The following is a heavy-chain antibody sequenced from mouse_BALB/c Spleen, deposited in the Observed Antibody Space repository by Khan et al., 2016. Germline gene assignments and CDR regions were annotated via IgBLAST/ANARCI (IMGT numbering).Heavy chain of an antibody. J-gene: IGHJ3*01. CDR2: IRSKSNNYAT. V-gene: IGHV10-1*02. D-gene: IGHD1-1*01. CDR1: GFTFNTYA. CDR3: VRHNTTAWFAY. Sequence: EVQLVESGGGLVQPKGSLKLSCAASGFTFNTYAMNWVRQAPGKGLEWVARIRSKSNNYATYYADSVKDRINISRDDSQSMPYPQINNLNTEDTAMYYCVRHNTTAWFAYWGQGTLVTVSA.